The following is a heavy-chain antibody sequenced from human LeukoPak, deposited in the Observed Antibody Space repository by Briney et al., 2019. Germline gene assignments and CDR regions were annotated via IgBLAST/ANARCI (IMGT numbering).Heavy chain of an antibody. Sequence: GGSLRLSCAASGFTFSSYSMNWVRQAPGKGLEWVSYISSSGSTIYYADSVKGRFTISRDNAKNSLYLQMNSLRAEDTAVYYCARDYYGSGSLPAYYYYYYMDVWGKGTTVTVSS. CDR2: ISSSGSTI. CDR1: GFTFSSYS. CDR3: ARDYYGSGSLPAYYYYYYMDV. J-gene: IGHJ6*03. V-gene: IGHV3-48*04. D-gene: IGHD3-10*01.